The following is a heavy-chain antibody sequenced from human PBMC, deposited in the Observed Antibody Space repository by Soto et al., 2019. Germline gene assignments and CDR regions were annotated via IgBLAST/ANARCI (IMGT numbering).Heavy chain of an antibody. CDR3: ARGRYCLTGRCFPNWFDS. V-gene: IGHV4-30-4*01. J-gene: IGHJ5*01. D-gene: IGHD2-15*01. CDR1: GASISPVDFF. CDR2: IYKSATT. Sequence: QVQLLESGPGLLKPSQTLSLTCSVSGASISPVDFFWVWVRQPPGQALEYIGYIYKSATTYYNPPFESRFAISLDTSKSQFSLNVTSLTAADTAVYFCARGRYCLTGRCFPNWFDSWGQGTLVTVSS.